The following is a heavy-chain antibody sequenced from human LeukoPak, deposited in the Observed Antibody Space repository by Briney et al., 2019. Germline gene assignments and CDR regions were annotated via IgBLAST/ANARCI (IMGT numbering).Heavy chain of an antibody. Sequence: GGSLRLSCAVSGITLSNYGMSWVRPAPGKGLEWVAGISGSGGRTNYADSVKGRFTISRDNPKNTQFLQLKSLSAEDTAVYFCAKRGVVIRVILVGFHKEAYYFDSWGQGALVTVSS. CDR1: GITLSNYG. V-gene: IGHV3-23*01. D-gene: IGHD2-21*01. CDR2: ISGSGGRT. J-gene: IGHJ4*02. CDR3: AKRGVVIRVILVGFHKEAYYFDS.